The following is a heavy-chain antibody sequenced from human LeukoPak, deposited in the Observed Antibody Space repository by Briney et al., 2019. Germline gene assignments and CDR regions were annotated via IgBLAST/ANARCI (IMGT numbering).Heavy chain of an antibody. CDR3: ARDGGGDRYSGSYYYYYYYMDV. J-gene: IGHJ6*03. Sequence: ASVKVSCKASGYTFTSYYMHWVRQAPGQGLEWMGIINPSGGSTTYAQKFQGRVTMTRDTSTSTVYMELSSLRSEDTAVYYCARDGGGDRYSGSYYYYYYYMDVWGKGTTVTVSS. CDR2: INPSGGST. CDR1: GYTFTSYY. D-gene: IGHD1-26*01. V-gene: IGHV1-46*01.